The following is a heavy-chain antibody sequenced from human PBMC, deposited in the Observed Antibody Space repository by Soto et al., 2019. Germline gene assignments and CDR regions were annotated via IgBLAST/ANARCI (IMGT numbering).Heavy chain of an antibody. J-gene: IGHJ6*02. V-gene: IGHV1-69*13. D-gene: IGHD6-13*01. CDR2: IIPIFGTA. Sequence: SVKVSCKASGGTFSSYAISWVRQAPGQGLEWMGGIIPIFGTANYAQKFQGRVTITADESTSTAYMELSSLRSEDTAVYYCARGQQLVFGRSHYYYGMDVWGQGTTVTVSS. CDR1: GGTFSSYA. CDR3: ARGQQLVFGRSHYYYGMDV.